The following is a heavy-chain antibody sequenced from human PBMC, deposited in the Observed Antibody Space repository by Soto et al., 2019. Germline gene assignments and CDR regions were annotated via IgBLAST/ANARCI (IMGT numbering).Heavy chain of an antibody. CDR3: ARARIVAAGGIVGY. V-gene: IGHV4-38-2*01. J-gene: IGHJ4*02. D-gene: IGHD6-13*01. CDR1: GYSITGGSY. CDR2: IYHGGHT. Sequence: SEPLSLTCAVSGYSITGGSYCGWYRPPPGKGLAWIGRIYHGGHTYYNPSLRSRFTISIDPSKSHVSLKVSSVSAADTAVYFCARARIVAAGGIVGYGGQGTLVT.